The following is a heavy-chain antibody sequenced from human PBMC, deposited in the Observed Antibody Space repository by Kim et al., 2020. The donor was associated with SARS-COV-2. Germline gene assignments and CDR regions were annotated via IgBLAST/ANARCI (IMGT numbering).Heavy chain of an antibody. V-gene: IGHV4-34*01. Sequence: SETLSLTCAVYGGSFSVYYWSWIRQPPGKGLEWIGEINHSGSPNYNPSLKSRVTISVDTSKNQFSLKLSSVTAADTAVDYCSRGPSAAVFDYWGQGTRVT. CDR3: SRGPSAAVFDY. D-gene: IGHD6-13*01. CDR1: GGSFSVYY. J-gene: IGHJ4*02. CDR2: INHSGSP.